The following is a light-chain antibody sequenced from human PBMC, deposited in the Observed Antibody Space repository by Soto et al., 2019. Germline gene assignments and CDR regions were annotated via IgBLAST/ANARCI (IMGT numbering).Light chain of an antibody. V-gene: IGKV3-15*01. Sequence: EIVMTQSPATLSVSPGERATLSCRASQSVSSKLAWYQQKPGQARRLLIYGASTRATGIPARFSGSGSGTEFTLTISSLEAEDFAVYYCQQYNNWPPVTFGGGTKVDIK. CDR1: QSVSSK. CDR2: GAS. CDR3: QQYNNWPPVT. J-gene: IGKJ4*01.